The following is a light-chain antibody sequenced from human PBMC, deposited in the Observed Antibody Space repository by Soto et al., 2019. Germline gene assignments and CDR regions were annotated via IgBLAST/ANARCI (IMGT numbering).Light chain of an antibody. CDR3: QQYENYWT. J-gene: IGKJ1*01. CDR1: QPISSW. CDR2: DAS. Sequence: DIEMTKCPHTLSASVGDRVTITCRASQPISSWLAWYHQKPGKAPKLLIYDASNLESGVPSRFSGSGSGTEFTLTISSLHPQDFGIDYCQQYENYWTFGQGTKVDI. V-gene: IGKV1-5*01.